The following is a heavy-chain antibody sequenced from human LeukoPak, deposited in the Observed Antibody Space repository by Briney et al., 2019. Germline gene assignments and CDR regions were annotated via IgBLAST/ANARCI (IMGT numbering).Heavy chain of an antibody. CDR1: GFTFSSYG. V-gene: IGHV3-30*18. CDR3: AKEEGTTIFGVVIKDYYYYYGMDV. Sequence: GGSLRLPCAASGFTFSSYGMHWVRQAPGKGLEWVAVISYDGSNKYYADSVKGRFTISRDNSKNTLYLQMNSLRAEDTAVYYCAKEEGTTIFGVVIKDYYYYYGMDVWGQGTTVTVSS. D-gene: IGHD3-3*01. CDR2: ISYDGSNK. J-gene: IGHJ6*02.